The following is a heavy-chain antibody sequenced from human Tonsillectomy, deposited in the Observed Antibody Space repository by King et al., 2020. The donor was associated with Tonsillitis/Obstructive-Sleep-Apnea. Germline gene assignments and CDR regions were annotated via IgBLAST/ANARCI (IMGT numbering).Heavy chain of an antibody. Sequence: VQLQESGPGLVKPSETLSLTCTVSGGSITSYYWNWIRQPPGKGLEWIGYIYYSGSTKYNPSLKSRVTISVDTSKNQFSLNVSSVTAADTAVYYCAREVDYGMDVWRQGTTVTVSS. CDR3: AREVDYGMDV. V-gene: IGHV4-59*12. CDR2: IYYSGST. J-gene: IGHJ6*02. CDR1: GGSITSYY. D-gene: IGHD2-2*01.